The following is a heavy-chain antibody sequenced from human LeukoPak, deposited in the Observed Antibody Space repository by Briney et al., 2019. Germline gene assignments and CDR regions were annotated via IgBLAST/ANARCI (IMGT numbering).Heavy chain of an antibody. CDR2: SSAYT. CDR1: GSTFTSFG. D-gene: IGHD5-18*01. Sequence: GASVKVSCKASGSTFTSFGISWVRQAPGQGLEWMGWSSAYTNYAQKFQGRVTMTTDTSTSTAYMEVRSLRSDDTAVYYCTRDLGVDTTMIFFDYWGQGSLVTVSS. V-gene: IGHV1-18*01. J-gene: IGHJ4*02. CDR3: TRDLGVDTTMIFFDY.